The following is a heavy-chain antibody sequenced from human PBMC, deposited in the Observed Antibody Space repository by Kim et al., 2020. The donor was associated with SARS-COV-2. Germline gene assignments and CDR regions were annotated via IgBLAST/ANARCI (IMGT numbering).Heavy chain of an antibody. Sequence: SETLSLTCAVYGGSFSGYYWSWIRQPPGKGLEWIGEINHSGSTNYNPSLKSRVTISVDTSKNQFSLKLSSVTAADTAVYYCARGLGGYDPYYYYYYMDVWGKGTTVTVSS. D-gene: IGHD5-12*01. CDR1: GGSFSGYY. J-gene: IGHJ6*03. CDR3: ARGLGGYDPYYYYYYMDV. CDR2: INHSGST. V-gene: IGHV4-34*01.